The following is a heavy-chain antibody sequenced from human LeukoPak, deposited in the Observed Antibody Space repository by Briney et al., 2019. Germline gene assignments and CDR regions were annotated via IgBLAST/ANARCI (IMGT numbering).Heavy chain of an antibody. Sequence: ASVKVSCKASGYSFTDKYMHWVRQAPGQGLEWMGWINPNSGGTNYAQKFQGRVTMTTDTSMSTAYMELSRLTSDDTAVYYCARVGLAYYFGSGSYNQSPGPEDYWGQGTLVTVSS. CDR2: INPNSGGT. V-gene: IGHV1-2*02. J-gene: IGHJ4*02. CDR1: GYSFTDKY. CDR3: ARVGLAYYFGSGSYNQSPGPEDY. D-gene: IGHD3-10*01.